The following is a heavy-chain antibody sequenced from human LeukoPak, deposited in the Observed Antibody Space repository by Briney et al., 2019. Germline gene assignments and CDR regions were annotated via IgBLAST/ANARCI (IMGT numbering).Heavy chain of an antibody. V-gene: IGHV3-21*01. CDR2: ISSSTSYI. J-gene: IGHJ4*02. Sequence: GGSLRLSCAASVFTFSSYRMNWVRQTPGKGLEWVSSISSSTSYIYYADSVKGRFTISRDNSKDTLYLQMNSLRAEDTAVYYCAKKELWGQGTLVTVSS. CDR3: AKKEL. D-gene: IGHD1-7*01. CDR1: VFTFSSYR.